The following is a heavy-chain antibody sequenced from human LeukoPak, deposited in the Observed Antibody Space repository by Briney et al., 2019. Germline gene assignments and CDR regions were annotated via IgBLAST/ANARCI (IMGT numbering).Heavy chain of an antibody. CDR1: GGSISSYY. J-gene: IGHJ4*02. Sequence: SETLSLTCTVSGGSISSYYWSWIRQPPGKGLEWIGYIYYSGSTNYNPSLKSRVTIQVDTSKNQFSLKLSAVTAAVTAVYYCARGGNNWGYWGQGTLVTVSS. D-gene: IGHD5-24*01. V-gene: IGHV4-59*01. CDR2: IYYSGST. CDR3: ARGGNNWGY.